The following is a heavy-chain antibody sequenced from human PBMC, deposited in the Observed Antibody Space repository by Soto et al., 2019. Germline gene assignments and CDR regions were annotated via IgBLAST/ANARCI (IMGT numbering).Heavy chain of an antibody. CDR3: AKDRAAMVRAPYYYYALDV. CDR1: GFTFSSYG. Sequence: QVQLVESGGGVVQPERSLRLSCAASGFTFSSYGGQWVRLSPGKGLEWVAVILHDGSEKYYADSVKGRFTISRENSKNTLYLQMNSLRAEDTAVYYFAKDRAAMVRAPYYYYALDVWGQGTTVTVSS. J-gene: IGHJ6*02. D-gene: IGHD3-10*01. CDR2: ILHDGSEK. V-gene: IGHV3-30*18.